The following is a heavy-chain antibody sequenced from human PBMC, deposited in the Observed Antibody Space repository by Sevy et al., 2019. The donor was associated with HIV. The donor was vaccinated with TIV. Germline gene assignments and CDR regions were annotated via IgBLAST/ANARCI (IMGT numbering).Heavy chain of an antibody. CDR1: GFTFDKYA. D-gene: IGHD6-25*01. CDR3: AKCSFLPAAGNAYYFDY. J-gene: IGHJ4*02. CDR2: ITWNSVIL. V-gene: IGHV3-9*01. Sequence: GGSLRLSCTASGFTFDKYAMHWVRQAPGKGLEWVSGITWNSVILGYADSVKGRFTISRDNARNSLYLEMKSLRAEDTALYYCAKCSFLPAAGNAYYFDYWGQGTLVTVSS.